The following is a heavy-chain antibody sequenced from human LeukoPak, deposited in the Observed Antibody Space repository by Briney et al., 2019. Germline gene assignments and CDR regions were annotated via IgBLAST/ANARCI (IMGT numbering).Heavy chain of an antibody. Sequence: GGSLRLSCAASGFTFSSYAMSWVRQAPGKGLEWVGFIRSKAYGGTTEYAASVKGRFTISRDDSKSIAYLQMNSLKTEDTAVYYCTRFDSSGYFPYWGQGTLVTVSS. CDR2: IRSKAYGGTT. CDR3: TRFDSSGYFPY. V-gene: IGHV3-49*04. CDR1: GFTFSSYA. J-gene: IGHJ4*02. D-gene: IGHD3-22*01.